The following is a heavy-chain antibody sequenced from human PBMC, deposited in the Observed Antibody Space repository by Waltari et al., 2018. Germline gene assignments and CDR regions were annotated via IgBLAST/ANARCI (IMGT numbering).Heavy chain of an antibody. CDR3: AGGAYSYSYLDY. J-gene: IGHJ4*02. CDR1: GFTVSSNY. CDR2: IYSGGSR. D-gene: IGHD4-4*01. V-gene: IGHV3-53*01. Sequence: EVQLVESGGGLIQPGGSLRLSCAASGFTVSSNYLSWVRQAPGKGLEWVSVIYSGGSRYYADSVRGRFTISRDNSKNTLYLQMNSLRVEDTAVYFCAGGAYSYSYLDYWGQGTLVTVSS.